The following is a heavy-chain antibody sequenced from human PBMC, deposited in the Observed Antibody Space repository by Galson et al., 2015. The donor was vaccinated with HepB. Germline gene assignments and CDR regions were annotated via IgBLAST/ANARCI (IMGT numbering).Heavy chain of an antibody. CDR3: ARERDSRAYHTAMVRRKNWFDP. CDR1: GGSFSGYY. Sequence: SETLSLTCAVYGGSFSGYYWSWIRQPPGKGLEWIGEINHSGSTNYNPSLKSRVTISVDTSKNQFSLKLSSVTAADTAVYYCARERDSRAYHTAMVRRKNWFDPWGQGTLVTVSS. CDR2: INHSGST. J-gene: IGHJ5*02. V-gene: IGHV4-34*01. D-gene: IGHD5-18*01.